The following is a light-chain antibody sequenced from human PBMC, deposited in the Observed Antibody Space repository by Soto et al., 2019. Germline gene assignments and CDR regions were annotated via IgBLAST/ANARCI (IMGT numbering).Light chain of an antibody. CDR1: QSISSY. Sequence: DIQMTQSPSSLSASVGDRATITCRASQSISSYLNWYQQKPGRAPKLLISAASSLQSGVPSRFSGSGSGTDFTLTISSLQPEDFATYYCQQSYSTPRTFGQGTRLEIK. CDR2: AAS. CDR3: QQSYSTPRT. J-gene: IGKJ5*01. V-gene: IGKV1-39*01.